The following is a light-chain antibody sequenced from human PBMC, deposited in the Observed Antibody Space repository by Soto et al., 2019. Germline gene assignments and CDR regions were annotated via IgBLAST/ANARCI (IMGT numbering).Light chain of an antibody. J-gene: IGLJ1*01. V-gene: IGLV1-40*01. Sequence: QSVLTQPPSVSGAPGQRVTISCTGSSSNIGAVYDVHWYQQYPGTAPKLLIYGNSKRPSGVPDRFSGSKSGTSASLAISGLQAEDEADYYCQSYDSSLSGYVFGTGTKVTVL. CDR1: SSNIGAVYD. CDR3: QSYDSSLSGYV. CDR2: GNS.